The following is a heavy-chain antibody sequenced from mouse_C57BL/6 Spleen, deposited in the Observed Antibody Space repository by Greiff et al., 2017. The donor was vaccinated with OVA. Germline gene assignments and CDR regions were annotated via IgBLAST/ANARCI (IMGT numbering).Heavy chain of an antibody. D-gene: IGHD1-1*01. V-gene: IGHV1-18*01. Sequence: EVQVVESGPELVKPGASVKIPCKASGYTFTDYNMDWVKQSHGKSLEWIGDINPNNGGTIYNQKFKGKATLTVDKSSSTAYMELRSLTSEDTAVDYCARLTTVGYFDVWGTGTTVTVSS. J-gene: IGHJ1*03. CDR3: ARLTTVGYFDV. CDR2: INPNNGGT. CDR1: GYTFTDYN.